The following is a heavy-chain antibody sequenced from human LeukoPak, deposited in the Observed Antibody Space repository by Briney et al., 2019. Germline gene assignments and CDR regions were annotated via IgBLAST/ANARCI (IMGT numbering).Heavy chain of an antibody. Sequence: GEPLKISCKGSGYSFTSYWIGWVRQMPGKGLEWMGIIYPGDSDTRYSPSFQGQVTISADKSIGTAYLQWSSLKASDTAMYYCARHPYCSSTSCHRTFDYWGQGTLVTVSS. D-gene: IGHD2-2*01. CDR3: ARHPYCSSTSCHRTFDY. J-gene: IGHJ4*02. CDR2: IYPGDSDT. CDR1: GYSFTSYW. V-gene: IGHV5-51*01.